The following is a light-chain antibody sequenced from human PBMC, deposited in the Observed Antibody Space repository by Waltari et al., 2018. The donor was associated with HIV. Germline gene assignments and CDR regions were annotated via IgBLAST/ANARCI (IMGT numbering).Light chain of an antibody. CDR2: RAS. Sequence: EIVMTQSPATLSVSPGEGASLSCKASQNVSSSLAWYQQKPGQSPSLLIFRASTRASGIPARFRGSGSGTDFTLSISSLRSEDFAIYCCQQYHTWLSFGQGTKLEIK. CDR1: QNVSSS. J-gene: IGKJ2*01. V-gene: IGKV3-15*01. CDR3: QQYHTWLS.